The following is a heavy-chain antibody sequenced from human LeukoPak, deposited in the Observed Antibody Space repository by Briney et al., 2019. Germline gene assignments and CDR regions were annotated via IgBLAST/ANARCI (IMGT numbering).Heavy chain of an antibody. CDR2: ISSSSSYI. CDR3: ASEDYDSSGVLDY. CDR1: GFTFSSYS. D-gene: IGHD3-22*01. Sequence: GGSLRLSCAASGFTFSSYSMNWVRQAPGKRLEWVSSISSSSSYIYYADSVKGRFTISRDNAKNSLYLQMNSLRAEDTAVYYCASEDYDSSGVLDYWGQGTLDTVSS. J-gene: IGHJ4*02. V-gene: IGHV3-21*01.